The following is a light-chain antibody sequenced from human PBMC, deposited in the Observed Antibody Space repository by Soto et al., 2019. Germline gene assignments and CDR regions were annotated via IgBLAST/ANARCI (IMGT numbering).Light chain of an antibody. V-gene: IGKV3-20*01. CDR3: QQYGSSPST. CDR1: QSVGSSY. Sequence: EIVLTQSPGTLSLSPGESVTLSCRASQSVGSSYLAWYRQKPGQAPRLLIYGASSRATGIPDRFSGGGSGTDFTLTISRLEPEDFAVYYCQQYGSSPSTFGQGTKVEIK. J-gene: IGKJ1*01. CDR2: GAS.